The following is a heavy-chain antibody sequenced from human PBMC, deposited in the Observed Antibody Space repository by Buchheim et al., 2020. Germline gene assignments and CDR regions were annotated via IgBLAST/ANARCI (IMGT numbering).Heavy chain of an antibody. V-gene: IGHV4-31*03. Sequence: QVQLQESGPGLVKPSQTLSLTCPVSGGSISSGGYYWSWIRQHPGKCLEWMGYIYYSGRTPYTPSLKLRVTISVDTSKNQFSLKLSSVTAADTAVYYCARVSFQITMIVVVTNYYFDYWGQGTL. CDR2: IYYSGRT. D-gene: IGHD3-22*01. CDR3: ARVSFQITMIVVVTNYYFDY. J-gene: IGHJ4*02. CDR1: GGSISSGGYY.